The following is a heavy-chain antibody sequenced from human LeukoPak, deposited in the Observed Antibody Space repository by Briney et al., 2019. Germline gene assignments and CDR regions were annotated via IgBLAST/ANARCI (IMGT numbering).Heavy chain of an antibody. V-gene: IGHV1-46*01. CDR1: GYTFTSYY. D-gene: IGHD5-18*01. Sequence: GASVKVSFKASGYTFTSYYMHWVRQARGQGLEWVGISNPSGGSTSYAQKFQGRVTMTRDMSTSTVYMELSSLESEDTAVSYCARRAHVDTALGANFDYWGQGTLVTVSS. CDR2: SNPSGGST. CDR3: ARRAHVDTALGANFDY. J-gene: IGHJ4*02.